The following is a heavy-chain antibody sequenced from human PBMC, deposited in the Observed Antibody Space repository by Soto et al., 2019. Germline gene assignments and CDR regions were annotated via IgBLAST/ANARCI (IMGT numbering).Heavy chain of an antibody. V-gene: IGHV3-23*01. CDR3: VKDAPQSFSD. CDR1: EFDFSDYG. J-gene: IGHJ4*02. CDR2: ISGTAHAS. D-gene: IGHD3-3*02. Sequence: EVQLLESGGGLVQPGGSLRISCADSEFDFSDYGMSWVRHAPGKGLEWVSAISGTAHASYYAASVKGRFTISRDNSKNTLYLHMNSLRVEDTAVYFCVKDAPQSFSDWGQGTLVTVSS.